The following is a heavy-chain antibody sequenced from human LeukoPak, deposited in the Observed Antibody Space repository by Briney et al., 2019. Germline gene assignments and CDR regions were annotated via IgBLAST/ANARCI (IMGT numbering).Heavy chain of an antibody. CDR3: ARDSYGTGVHYYYYYYMDV. J-gene: IGHJ6*03. CDR2: IRYNGNNQ. V-gene: IGHV3-30*02. Sequence: PGGSLRLSCAASGFTFNNYGMHWVRQAPGKGLEWVAFIRYNGNNQYYADSVKGRFTISRDNSKNTLYLQMNSLKGDDTAVYYCARDSYGTGVHYYYYYYMDVWGKGTTVTVSS. CDR1: GFTFNNYG. D-gene: IGHD5-18*01.